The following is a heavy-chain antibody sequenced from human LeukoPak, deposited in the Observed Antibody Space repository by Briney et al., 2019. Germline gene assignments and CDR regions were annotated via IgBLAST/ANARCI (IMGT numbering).Heavy chain of an antibody. CDR3: ARDQTPHYYQSSGYYRNDAVDI. D-gene: IGHD3-22*01. CDR1: GFTFSSYV. J-gene: IGHJ3*02. V-gene: IGHV3-48*02. CDR2: ISSSSSTI. Sequence: PGRSLRLSCAASGFTFSSYVMHWVRQAPGKGLEWVSYISSSSSTIYYADSVKGRFTISRDNAKNSLYLQMNSLRDEDTAVYYCARDQTPHYYQSSGYYRNDAVDIWGQGTMVTVSS.